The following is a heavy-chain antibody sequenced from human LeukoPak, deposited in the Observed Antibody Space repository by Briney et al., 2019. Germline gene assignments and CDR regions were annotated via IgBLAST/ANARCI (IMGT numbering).Heavy chain of an antibody. J-gene: IGHJ4*02. CDR1: GYTFTSYG. CDR2: VSPDSGGT. CDR3: ASGLNSRSTSC. V-gene: IGHV1-2*02. D-gene: IGHD6-13*01. Sequence: ASVKVSCKASGYTFTSYGISWVRQAPGQGLEWMGRVSPDSGGTNYAQKFQGRVTMTTDTTISTAYMELSRLRSDDTAVYYCASGLNSRSTSCWGQGTRVTVSS.